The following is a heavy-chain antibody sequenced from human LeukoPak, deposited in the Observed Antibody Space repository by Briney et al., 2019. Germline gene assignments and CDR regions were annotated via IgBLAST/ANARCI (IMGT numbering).Heavy chain of an antibody. J-gene: IGHJ4*02. CDR1: GFTFNSYT. D-gene: IGHD3-3*01. CDR2: ISYDGSNK. V-gene: IGHV3-30-3*01. CDR3: ARDRYYDFWTGYCDY. Sequence: GRSLRLSCAASGFTFNSYTMHWVRQAPGKGLEWVALISYDGSNKYYADSVKGRFTISRDNSKNTLYLHVNSLRAEDTAVYYCARDRYYDFWTGYCDYWGQGTLVTVSS.